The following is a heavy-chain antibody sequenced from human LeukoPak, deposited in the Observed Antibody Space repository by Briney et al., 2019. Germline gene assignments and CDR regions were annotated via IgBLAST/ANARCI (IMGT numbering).Heavy chain of an antibody. V-gene: IGHV3-48*02. CDR3: AREGYYGAFDI. Sequence: GGSLRLSCVATGFTFKSSSMSWVRQAPGKGLEWVSYIGDNSAIYYADSVKGRFTISRDNAKNSLSLQMNSLRDEDTAVYYCAREGYYGAFDIWGQGTMVTVSS. CDR2: IGDNSAI. D-gene: IGHD3-10*01. J-gene: IGHJ3*02. CDR1: GFTFKSSS.